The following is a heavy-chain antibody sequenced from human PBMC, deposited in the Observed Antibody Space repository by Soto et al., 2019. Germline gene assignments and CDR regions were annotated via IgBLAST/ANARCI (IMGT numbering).Heavy chain of an antibody. CDR2: VGGSGGSI. J-gene: IGHJ4*02. CDR1: GFTFSNYA. Sequence: EVQLLESGGGLVQPGGSLRLSCAASGFTFSNYAMSWVRQAPGRGLEWVSAVGGSGGSIYYVDSVKGRFTISRDNAKNTRFLQMNSLRAEDTAIYYCVKDRSSAWYGVGYWGQGTLVTVSS. CDR3: VKDRSSAWYGVGY. D-gene: IGHD6-19*01. V-gene: IGHV3-23*01.